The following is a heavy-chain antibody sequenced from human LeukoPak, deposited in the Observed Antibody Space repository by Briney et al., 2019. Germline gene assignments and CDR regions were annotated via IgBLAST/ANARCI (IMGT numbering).Heavy chain of an antibody. D-gene: IGHD6-13*01. J-gene: IGHJ6*02. Sequence: PAETLSLTCTVSGGSISSYYRNWVRQPPGKGLEWIGYINYIRSTDYNPAFKSQVTISVDTSKNRSSLKLSSVTAADTAMYYCARSYSSSDHYYYSGMDVWGQGTTVTVSS. CDR2: INYIRST. V-gene: IGHV4-59*08. CDR1: GGSISSYY. CDR3: ARSYSSSDHYYYSGMDV.